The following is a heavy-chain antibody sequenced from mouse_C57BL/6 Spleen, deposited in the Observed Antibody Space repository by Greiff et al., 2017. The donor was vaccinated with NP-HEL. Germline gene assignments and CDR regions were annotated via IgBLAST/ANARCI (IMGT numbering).Heavy chain of an antibody. V-gene: IGHV7-3*01. CDR3: ARYIYYGSSPFDY. D-gene: IGHD1-1*01. CDR2: IRNKANGYTT. J-gene: IGHJ2*01. CDR1: GFTFTDYY. Sequence: EVMLVESGGGLVQPGGSLSLSCAASGFTFTDYYMSWVRQPPGKALEWLGFIRNKANGYTTEYSASVKGRFTISRDNSQSILYLQMNALRAEDSATYYCARYIYYGSSPFDYWGQGTTLTVSS.